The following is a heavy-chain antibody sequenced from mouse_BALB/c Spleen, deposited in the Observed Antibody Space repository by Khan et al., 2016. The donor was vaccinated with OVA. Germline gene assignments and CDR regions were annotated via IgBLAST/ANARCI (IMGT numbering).Heavy chain of an antibody. J-gene: IGHJ3*01. CDR1: GYIFTNYW. Sequence: QVQLKQSGAELVRPEASVKLSCKTSGYIFTNYWIHWLKQRSGQGLEWIARIYPGTDSTYYNEKFKDKATLTADKSSSTTYMQLSSLKSEDSAVYFCAGSGDYDEVWFAYWGQGTLVTVSA. CDR2: IYPGTDST. V-gene: IGHV1-76*01. D-gene: IGHD2-4*01. CDR3: AGSGDYDEVWFAY.